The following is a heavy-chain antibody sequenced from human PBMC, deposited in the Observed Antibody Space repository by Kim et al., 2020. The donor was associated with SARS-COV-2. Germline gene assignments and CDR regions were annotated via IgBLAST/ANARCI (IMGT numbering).Heavy chain of an antibody. V-gene: IGHV1-18*01. D-gene: IGHD6-13*01. Sequence: NYAQKLEGRVTMTTDTSTSTAYMELRSLRSDDTAVYYCARDLIAAIPFDYWGQGTLVTVSS. J-gene: IGHJ4*02. CDR3: ARDLIAAIPFDY.